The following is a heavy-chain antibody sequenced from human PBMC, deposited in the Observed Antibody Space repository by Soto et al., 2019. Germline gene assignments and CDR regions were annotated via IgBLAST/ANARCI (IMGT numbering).Heavy chain of an antibody. D-gene: IGHD6-13*01. V-gene: IGHV4-34*01. CDR3: ARGRGIAAAIDY. CDR1: GGSFSGYY. Sequence: QVQLQQWGAGLLKPSETLSLTCAVYGGSFSGYYWSWIRQPPGKGLDWIGEINHSGSTNYNPSLKRRVTISVDTSKNQFSLKLSSVTAADTAVYYCARGRGIAAAIDYWGQGTLVTVSS. J-gene: IGHJ4*02. CDR2: INHSGST.